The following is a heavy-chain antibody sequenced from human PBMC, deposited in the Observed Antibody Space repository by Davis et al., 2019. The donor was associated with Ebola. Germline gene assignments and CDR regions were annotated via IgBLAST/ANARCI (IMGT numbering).Heavy chain of an antibody. J-gene: IGHJ4*02. D-gene: IGHD3-16*02. Sequence: MPSETLSLTCTVSGGSISSGDYYWNWIRQPPGKGLEWIGYMYYSGSTYYNPSLKSRVTISGDTSKNQFSLKLSSLTAADTAVYYCARGLGELSLPFDYWGQGTLVTVSS. CDR1: GGSISSGDYY. CDR2: MYYSGST. V-gene: IGHV4-30-4*01. CDR3: ARGLGELSLPFDY.